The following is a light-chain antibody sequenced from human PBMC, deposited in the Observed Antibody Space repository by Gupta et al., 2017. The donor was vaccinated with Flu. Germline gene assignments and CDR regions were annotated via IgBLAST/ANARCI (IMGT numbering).Light chain of an antibody. CDR3: QQYGSSPLT. V-gene: IGKV3-20*01. CDR2: GAS. Sequence: ERATRSCRASQSVSSSYLAWYQQKPGQAPRLLIYGASSRATGNPDRFSGSGSGTDFTLTISRLEPEDFAVYYCQQYGSSPLTFGGGTKVEIK. J-gene: IGKJ4*01. CDR1: QSVSSSY.